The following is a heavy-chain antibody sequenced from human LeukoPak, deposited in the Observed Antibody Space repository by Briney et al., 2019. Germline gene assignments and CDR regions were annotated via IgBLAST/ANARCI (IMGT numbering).Heavy chain of an antibody. D-gene: IGHD3-10*01. Sequence: GGSLRLSCAASGFTFSRYWMSWVRQAPGKGLEWVANIKVEGSVKYYVESVKGRFTISRDNAKNSLYLQMNSLRAEDTAVYYCAASITMFDYWGQGTLVTVSS. V-gene: IGHV3-7*02. J-gene: IGHJ4*02. CDR3: AASITMFDY. CDR2: IKVEGSVK. CDR1: GFTFSRYW.